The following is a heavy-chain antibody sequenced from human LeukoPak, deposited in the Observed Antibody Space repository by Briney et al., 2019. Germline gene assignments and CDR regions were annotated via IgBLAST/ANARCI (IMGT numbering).Heavy chain of an antibody. J-gene: IGHJ4*02. V-gene: IGHV4-4*02. D-gene: IGHD5-24*01. CDR1: GGSISSSNW. CDR3: ARDVGGWLQSPLGY. CDR2: IYHSGST. Sequence: SGTLSLTFAVSGGSISSSNWWSWVRQPPGKGLEWIGEIYHSGSTNYNPSLKSRVTISVDKSKNQFSLKLSSVTAADTAVYYCARDVGGWLQSPLGYWGQGTLVTVSS.